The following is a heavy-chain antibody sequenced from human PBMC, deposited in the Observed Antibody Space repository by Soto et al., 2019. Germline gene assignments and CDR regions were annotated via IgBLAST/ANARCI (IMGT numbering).Heavy chain of an antibody. CDR3: ARARWTAAGTNWFDP. J-gene: IGHJ5*02. Sequence: SETLSLTCTVSGGSISSGGYYWSWIRQHPGKGLEWIGYIYYSGSTYYNPSLKSRVTISVDTSKNQFSPKLSSVTAADTAVYYCARARWTAAGTNWFDPWGQGTLVTVSS. CDR1: GGSISSGGYY. D-gene: IGHD6-13*01. CDR2: IYYSGST. V-gene: IGHV4-31*03.